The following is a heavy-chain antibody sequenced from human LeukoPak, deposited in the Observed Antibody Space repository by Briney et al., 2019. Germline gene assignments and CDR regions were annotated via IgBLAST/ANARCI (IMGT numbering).Heavy chain of an antibody. CDR1: GFTFSSYA. Sequence: PGGSLRLSCAASGFTFSSYAMSWVRQAPGKGLEWVSAISGSGGSTYYADSVKGRFTISRDNAKNSLYLQMNSLRAEDTAVYYCARAIGDYYYYFYMDVWGKGATVTISS. D-gene: IGHD4-17*01. J-gene: IGHJ6*03. CDR3: ARAIGDYYYYFYMDV. V-gene: IGHV3-23*01. CDR2: ISGSGGST.